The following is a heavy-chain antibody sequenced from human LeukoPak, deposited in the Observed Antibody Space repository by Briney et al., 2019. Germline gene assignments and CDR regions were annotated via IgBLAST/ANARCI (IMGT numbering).Heavy chain of an antibody. Sequence: LGESLKISCKGSGYSFTSYWIGWVRQMPGKGLEWMGIIYPGDSDTRYSPSFQGQVTISADKSISTAYLQWSSLKASDTAMYYRARLVIAAAYDAFDIWGQGTMVTVSS. CDR3: ARLVIAAAYDAFDI. J-gene: IGHJ3*02. CDR1: GYSFTSYW. V-gene: IGHV5-51*01. CDR2: IYPGDSDT. D-gene: IGHD6-13*01.